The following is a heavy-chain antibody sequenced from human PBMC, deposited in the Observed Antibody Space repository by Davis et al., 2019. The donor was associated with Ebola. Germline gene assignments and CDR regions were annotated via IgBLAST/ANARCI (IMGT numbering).Heavy chain of an antibody. CDR1: GFTFSSYS. V-gene: IGHV3-48*02. J-gene: IGHJ6*02. CDR2: ISGSSSTI. Sequence: GGSLRLSCAASGFTFSSYSMNWVRQAPGKGLEWVSYISGSSSTIYYADSVKGRFTISRDNAKNSLYLQMNSLRDEDTAVYYCARDSLDIVLMVYATHYYYGMDVWGQGTTVTVSS. D-gene: IGHD2-8*01. CDR3: ARDSLDIVLMVYATHYYYGMDV.